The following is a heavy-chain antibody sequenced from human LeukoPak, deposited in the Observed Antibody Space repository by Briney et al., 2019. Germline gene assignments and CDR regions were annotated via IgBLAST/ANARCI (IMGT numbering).Heavy chain of an antibody. D-gene: IGHD3-10*01. CDR2: INPNSGGT. J-gene: IGHJ6*02. CDR3: ARARVLLWFGEIYYYYGMDV. Sequence: GASVKVSCKASGYTFTGYYMHWVRQAPGQGLEWMGWINPNSGGTNYAQKFQGRVTMTRDTSISTAYMELSRLRSDDTAVYYCARARVLLWFGEIYYYYGMDVWGQGTTVTVSS. V-gene: IGHV1-2*02. CDR1: GYTFTGYY.